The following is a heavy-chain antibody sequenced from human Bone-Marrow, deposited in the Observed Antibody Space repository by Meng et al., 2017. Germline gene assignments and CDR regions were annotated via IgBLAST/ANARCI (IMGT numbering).Heavy chain of an antibody. CDR1: GGSISSGGYY. D-gene: IGHD3-22*01. CDR3: ARDNTMIGSFDY. CDR2: IYYSGST. J-gene: IGHJ4*02. Sequence: QVHLQGPGPGLVKPSQTLSLTCTVSGGSISSGGYYWSWIRQHPGKGLEWIGYIYYSGSTYYNPSLKSLVTISVDTSKNQFSLKLSSVTAADTAVYYCARDNTMIGSFDYWGQGTLVTVSS. V-gene: IGHV4-31*01.